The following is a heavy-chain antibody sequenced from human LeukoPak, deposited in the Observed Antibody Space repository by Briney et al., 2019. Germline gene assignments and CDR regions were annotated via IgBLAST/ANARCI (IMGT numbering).Heavy chain of an antibody. CDR2: ISWNSGSI. J-gene: IGHJ6*03. CDR3: AKGGLGRGYYYYYYMDV. Sequence: GGSLRLSCAASGFTFDDYAMHWVRQAPGKGLEWVSGISWNSGSIGYADSVKGRFTISRDNSKNTLYLQMNSLRAEDTAVYYCAKGGLGRGYYYYYYMDVWGKGTTVTVSS. V-gene: IGHV3-9*01. D-gene: IGHD3/OR15-3a*01. CDR1: GFTFDDYA.